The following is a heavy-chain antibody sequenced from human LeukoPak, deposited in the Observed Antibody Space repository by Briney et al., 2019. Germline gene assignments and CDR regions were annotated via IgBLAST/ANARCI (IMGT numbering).Heavy chain of an antibody. D-gene: IGHD4-17*01. CDR1: GFTFSSYA. V-gene: IGHV3-30-3*01. CDR2: ISYDGSNK. Sequence: PGGSLRLSCAASGFTFSSYAMHWVRQAPGKGLEWVAVISYDGSNKYYADSVKGRFTIPRDNSKNTLYLQMNSLRAEDTAVYYCARDRRGTTVTYEDYWGQGTLVTVSS. CDR3: ARDRRGTTVTYEDY. J-gene: IGHJ4*02.